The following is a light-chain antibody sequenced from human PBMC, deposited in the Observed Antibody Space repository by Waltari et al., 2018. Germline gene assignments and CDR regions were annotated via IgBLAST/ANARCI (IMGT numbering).Light chain of an antibody. CDR1: QSVSNN. CDR2: GAS. CDR3: QQYYNWPPWT. Sequence: EVVMTQSPATLSVSPGERATLSCRASQSVSNNLAWYHQKPGQAPRLLIYGASTRATGIPARFSGSGSGTEFTLTITNIQSEDFAVYYCQQYYNWPPWTFGQGTKLEIK. V-gene: IGKV3-15*01. J-gene: IGKJ1*01.